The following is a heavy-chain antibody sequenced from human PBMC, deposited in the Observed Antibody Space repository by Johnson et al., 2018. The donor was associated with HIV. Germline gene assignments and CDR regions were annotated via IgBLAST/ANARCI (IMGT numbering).Heavy chain of an antibody. V-gene: IGHV3-7*01. Sequence: VQLVETGGGLVQPGGSLRLSCAASGFTFSSYWMSWVRQAPGKGLEWVANIKQDGSEKYYGDSVKGRFTISRDKSKNRLYLQMNSLRAEDTALYSCVKPPREVTVVDAFDIWGQGTMVTVSS. CDR3: VKPPREVTVVDAFDI. D-gene: IGHD4-23*01. CDR1: GFTFSSYW. CDR2: IKQDGSEK. J-gene: IGHJ3*02.